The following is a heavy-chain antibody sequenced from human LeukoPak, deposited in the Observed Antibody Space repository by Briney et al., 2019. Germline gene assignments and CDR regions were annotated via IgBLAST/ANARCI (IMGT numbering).Heavy chain of an antibody. V-gene: IGHV3-23*01. J-gene: IGHJ4*02. D-gene: IGHD5-24*01. CDR3: ANTGGHGYNAEDY. Sequence: GGSLTLSCAASGFTFSSYAMSWVRQAPGKGLEWVSAISGSGASTYYTDSVKGRFSISRDNSKNTLYLQMNSLRAEDTAVYYCANTGGHGYNAEDYWGQGTLVTVSS. CDR2: ISGSGAST. CDR1: GFTFSSYA.